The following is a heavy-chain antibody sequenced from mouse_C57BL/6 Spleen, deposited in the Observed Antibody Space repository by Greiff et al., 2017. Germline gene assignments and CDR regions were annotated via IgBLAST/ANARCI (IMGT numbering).Heavy chain of an antibody. CDR1: GYAFSSSW. CDR3: ARGDYGNLLNWYFDV. V-gene: IGHV1-82*01. Sequence: VQLQQSGPELVKPGASVKISCKASGYAFSSSWMNWVKQRPGKGLEWIGRIYPGDGDTNYNGKFKGKATLTADKSSSTAYMQLSSLTSEDSAVYFCARGDYGNLLNWYFDVWGTGTTVTVSS. CDR2: IYPGDGDT. J-gene: IGHJ1*03. D-gene: IGHD2-1*01.